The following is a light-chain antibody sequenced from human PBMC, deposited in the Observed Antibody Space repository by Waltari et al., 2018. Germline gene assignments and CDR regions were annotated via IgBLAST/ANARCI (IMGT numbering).Light chain of an antibody. CDR2: DDS. J-gene: IGLJ2*01. CDR1: NIASTS. V-gene: IGLV3-21*02. CDR3: QVWDSSDDHVV. Sequence: SYVLTPPPSVSLAPGQTPTIACPENNIASTSVLWYQQKPGQAPVLVVYDDSDRPSGIPERFSGSNSGTATLTISGVEGGDEADYYCQVWDSSDDHVVFGGGTKLTVL.